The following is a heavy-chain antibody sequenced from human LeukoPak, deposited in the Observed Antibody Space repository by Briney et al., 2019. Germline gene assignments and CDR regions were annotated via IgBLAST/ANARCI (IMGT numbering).Heavy chain of an antibody. V-gene: IGHV3-23*01. J-gene: IGHJ3*02. CDR2: ISGSGDST. CDR3: AKDGKYSYGYKEAFDI. D-gene: IGHD5-18*01. CDR1: GFTFSSYA. Sequence: GGSLRLSCAASGFTFSSYAMSWVRQAPGKGLEWVSAISGSGDSTYNADSVKGRFTISRDNSKNTLYLQMNSLRAEDTAVYYCAKDGKYSYGYKEAFDIWGQGTMVTVSS.